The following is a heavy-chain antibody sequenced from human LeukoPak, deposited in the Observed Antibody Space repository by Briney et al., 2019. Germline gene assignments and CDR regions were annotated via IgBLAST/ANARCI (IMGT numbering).Heavy chain of an antibody. CDR1: GGSISSHY. D-gene: IGHD4-11*01. J-gene: IGHJ5*02. CDR2: IYTSGST. Sequence: ETLSLTCTVSGGSISSHYWSWIRQPPGKGLEWIGYIYTSGSTNYNPSLKSRVTISVDTSKNQFSLKLSSVTAADTAVYYCARAYSNYPEGRFDPWGQGTLVTVSS. V-gene: IGHV4-4*09. CDR3: ARAYSNYPEGRFDP.